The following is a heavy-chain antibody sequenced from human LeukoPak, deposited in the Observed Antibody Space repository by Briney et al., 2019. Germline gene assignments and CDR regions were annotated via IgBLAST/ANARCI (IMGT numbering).Heavy chain of an antibody. CDR3: ARGVGSGSRLRAGDY. CDR1: GFTVSSTY. V-gene: IGHV3-53*01. Sequence: GGSLRLSSAVSGFTVSSTYISSVRQAPGKGLGWVPVIYSGGSTYYADSVKGRFTSSRDNSKNTLYLQMNSLRAEDTAVYYCARGVGSGSRLRAGDYWGQGTLVTVSS. D-gene: IGHD1-26*01. CDR2: IYSGGST. J-gene: IGHJ4*02.